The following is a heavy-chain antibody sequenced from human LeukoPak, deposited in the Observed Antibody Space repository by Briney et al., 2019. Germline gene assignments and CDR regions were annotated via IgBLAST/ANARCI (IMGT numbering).Heavy chain of an antibody. J-gene: IGHJ4*02. Sequence: SETLSLTCTVSGGSISSYYWSWIRQPPGKRLEWIGYIFYRGSTNYNPSLKSRVAISEDTSKNQFSLNLSSVTAADTAVYYCARESWGNLDYWGQGTLVTVSS. CDR2: IFYRGST. D-gene: IGHD3-16*01. V-gene: IGHV4-59*08. CDR1: GGSISSYY. CDR3: ARESWGNLDY.